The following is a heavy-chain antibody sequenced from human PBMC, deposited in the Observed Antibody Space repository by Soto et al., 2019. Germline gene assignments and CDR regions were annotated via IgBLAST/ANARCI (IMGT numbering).Heavy chain of an antibody. V-gene: IGHV4-59*08. CDR1: GGSISNHY. Sequence: PSETLSLTCTVSGGSISNHYWSWIRQPPGKGPEWIGYVYHSGTTDYNPSLESRVTISLDTSKNQFSLKVSSVTVADTAVYYCARLGGYCSSTSCYGFYGMDVWGQGTTVTVS. CDR3: ARLGGYCSSTSCYGFYGMDV. J-gene: IGHJ6*02. CDR2: VYHSGTT. D-gene: IGHD2-2*01.